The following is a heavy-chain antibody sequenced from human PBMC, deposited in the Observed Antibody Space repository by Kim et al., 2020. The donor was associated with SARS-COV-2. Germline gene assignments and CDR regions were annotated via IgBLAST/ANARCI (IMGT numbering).Heavy chain of an antibody. J-gene: IGHJ4*02. D-gene: IGHD3-16*01. V-gene: IGHV4-61*01. CDR3: ARGVLLLGEYYFDY. Sequence: SETLSLTCTVSGGSVSSGSYYWSWIRQPPGKGLEWIGYIYYSGSTNYNPTLKSRVTISVDTSKNQFSLKLSSVTAADTAVYYCARGVLLLGEYYFDYWGQGTLVTVSS. CDR2: IYYSGST. CDR1: GGSVSSGSYY.